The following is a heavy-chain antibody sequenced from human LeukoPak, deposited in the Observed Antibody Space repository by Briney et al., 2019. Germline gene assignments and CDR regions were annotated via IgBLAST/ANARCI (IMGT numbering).Heavy chain of an antibody. V-gene: IGHV5-51*01. J-gene: IGHJ4*02. Sequence: GESLKISCEGSGYSFTTYWIGWVRQMPGKGLEWMGIIYPGDSDTRYSPSFQGQVTISTDKSITTAYLQWSSLKASDPAMYYCARAAGVDADFFDYWGQGTPVIVSS. CDR3: ARAAGVDADFFDY. CDR2: IYPGDSDT. D-gene: IGHD3-3*01. CDR1: GYSFTTYW.